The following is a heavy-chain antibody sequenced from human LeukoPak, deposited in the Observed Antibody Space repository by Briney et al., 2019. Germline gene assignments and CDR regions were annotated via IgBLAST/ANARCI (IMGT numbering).Heavy chain of an antibody. J-gene: IGHJ4*02. D-gene: IGHD1-1*01. CDR1: GFTFSSYA. CDR3: TRARTGTTSPSDY. CDR2: ISGSGGST. Sequence: PGGSLRLSCAASGFTFSSYAMSWVRQAPGKGLEWVSAISGSGGSTYYADSVKGRFTISRDNSKNTLYLQMNSLKTEDTAVYYCTRARTGTTSPSDYWGQGNLVTVSS. V-gene: IGHV3-23*01.